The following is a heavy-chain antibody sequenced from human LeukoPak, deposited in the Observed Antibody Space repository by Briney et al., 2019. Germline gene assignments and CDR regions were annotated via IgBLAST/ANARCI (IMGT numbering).Heavy chain of an antibody. Sequence: VGFLRLSCAASGFTFSNAWMSWVRQAPGKGLEWVAVISYDGSNKYYADSVKGRFTISRDNSKNTLYLQMNSLRAEDTAVYYCATEGGFDAFDIWGQGTMVTVSS. J-gene: IGHJ3*02. CDR2: ISYDGSNK. D-gene: IGHD5-12*01. CDR1: GFTFSNAW. CDR3: ATEGGFDAFDI. V-gene: IGHV3-30-3*01.